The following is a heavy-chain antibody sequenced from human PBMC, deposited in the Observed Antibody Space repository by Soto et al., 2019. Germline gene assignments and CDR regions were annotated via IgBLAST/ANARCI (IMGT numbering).Heavy chain of an antibody. CDR2: INPSGGST. V-gene: IGHV1-46*01. D-gene: IGHD3-10*01. CDR3: ALNLGSQDYGNFDY. Sequence: GASVKVSCKTSGYIFTNYYIHWVRQAPGQGLEWMGKINPSGGSTSYAQKFQGRVTITADESTSPAYMELSSLRSEDTAVYYCALNLGSQDYGNFDYWGQGTLVTVSS. CDR1: GYIFTNYY. J-gene: IGHJ4*02.